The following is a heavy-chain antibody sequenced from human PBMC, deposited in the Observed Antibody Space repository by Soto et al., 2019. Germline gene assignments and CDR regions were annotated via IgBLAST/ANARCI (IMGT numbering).Heavy chain of an antibody. D-gene: IGHD2-2*01. V-gene: IGHV4-39*01. Sequence: SETLSLTCTVSGGSISSSSYYWGWIRQPPGKGLEWIGSIYYSGSTYYNPSLKSRVTISVDTSKNQFSLKLSSVTAADTAVYYCARVAVPAAKTYYYYYMDVWGKGTTVTVSS. CDR1: GGSISSSSYY. CDR3: ARVAVPAAKTYYYYYMDV. CDR2: IYYSGST. J-gene: IGHJ6*03.